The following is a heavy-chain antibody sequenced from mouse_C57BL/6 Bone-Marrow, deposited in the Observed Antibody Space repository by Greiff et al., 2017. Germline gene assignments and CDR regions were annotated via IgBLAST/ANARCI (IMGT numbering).Heavy chain of an antibody. CDR3: ARDDYYGSPAWFAY. CDR1: GFTFSDFY. Sequence: EVQGVESGGGLVQSGRSLRLSCATSGFTFSDFYMEWVRQAPGKGLEWIAASRNKANDYTTEYSASLKGRFIVSRDTSQSSLYLQMNALRAEDTAIYYCARDDYYGSPAWFAYWGQGTLVTVSA. J-gene: IGHJ3*01. CDR2: SRNKANDYTT. V-gene: IGHV7-1*01. D-gene: IGHD1-1*01.